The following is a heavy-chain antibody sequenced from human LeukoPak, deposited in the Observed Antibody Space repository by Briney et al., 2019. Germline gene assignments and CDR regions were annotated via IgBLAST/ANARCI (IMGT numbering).Heavy chain of an antibody. Sequence: GGSLRLSCAASGFTFSSYAMHWVRQAPGKGLEWVAVISYDGSNKYYADSVKGRFTISRDNSKNTLYLHMNSLRDEDTAVYYCAKALKFGELSLYYFDYWGQGTLVTVSS. CDR1: GFTFSSYA. J-gene: IGHJ4*02. V-gene: IGHV3-30*07. CDR3: AKALKFGELSLYYFDY. CDR2: ISYDGSNK. D-gene: IGHD3-10*01.